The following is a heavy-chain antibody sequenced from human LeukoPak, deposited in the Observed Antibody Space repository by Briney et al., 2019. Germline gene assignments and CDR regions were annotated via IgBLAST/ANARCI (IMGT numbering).Heavy chain of an antibody. V-gene: IGHV3-30*02. Sequence: GGSLRLSCEASGFTFSSYGMHWVRQAPGKGLEWVAFIRYDGSNKYYADSVKGRFTTSRDNSKNTLYLQMNSLRAEDTAVYYCAKDLSDDFWSGYYFDYWGQGTLVTVSS. D-gene: IGHD3-3*01. CDR2: IRYDGSNK. CDR3: AKDLSDDFWSGYYFDY. J-gene: IGHJ4*02. CDR1: GFTFSSYG.